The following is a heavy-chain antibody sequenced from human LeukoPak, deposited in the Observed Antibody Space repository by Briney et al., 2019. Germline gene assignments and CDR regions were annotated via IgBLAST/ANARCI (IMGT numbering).Heavy chain of an antibody. D-gene: IGHD2-2*01. CDR2: ISYDGTKK. CDR1: GFTFSSFA. J-gene: IGHJ4*02. CDR3: ARAYCSSTSCYAPDY. V-gene: IGHV3-30*04. Sequence: PGGSLTLSCAASGFTFSSFAMHWVRQAPAKGLEWEAVISYDGTKKYYADSVKGRFTISRDNSNNTLYLQMDSLRAEDTAVYYCARAYCSSTSCYAPDYWGQGTLVTVSS.